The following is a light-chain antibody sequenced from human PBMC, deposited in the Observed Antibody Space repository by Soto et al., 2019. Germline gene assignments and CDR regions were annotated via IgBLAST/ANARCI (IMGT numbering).Light chain of an antibody. CDR1: SSDVGGYNY. CDR3: SSYTSASTLLYL. J-gene: IGLJ1*01. Sequence: QSALTQPASVSGSPGQSITISCTGTSSDVGGYNYVSWYQQHPGIAPKLLIYGVTNRPSGVSTRFSGSKSGNTASPTISGLQAEDEDDYHCSSYTSASTLLYLFGTGTKLTVL. V-gene: IGLV2-14*01. CDR2: GVT.